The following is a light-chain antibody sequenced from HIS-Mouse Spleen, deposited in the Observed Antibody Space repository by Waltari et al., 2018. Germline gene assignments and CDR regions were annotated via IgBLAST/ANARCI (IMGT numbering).Light chain of an antibody. Sequence: SYVLTHPPSVSVAPGQTARITCGGNNMGRKRVHWYQQQPGQAPVLVVYDDSDRPSGIPERFSGSNSGNTATLTISRVEAGDEADYYCQVWDSSSDHRVFGGGTKLTVL. V-gene: IGLV3-21*02. CDR3: QVWDSSSDHRV. CDR1: NMGRKR. CDR2: DDS. J-gene: IGLJ3*02.